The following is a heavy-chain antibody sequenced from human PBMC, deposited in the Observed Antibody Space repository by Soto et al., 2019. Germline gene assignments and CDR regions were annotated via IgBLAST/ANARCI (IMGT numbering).Heavy chain of an antibody. CDR1: GYSFTSYW. V-gene: IGHV5-51*01. D-gene: IGHD3-3*01. J-gene: IGHJ6*02. Sequence: GESLKISCKGSGYSFTSYWIGWVRQMPGKGLEWMGIIYPGDSDTRYSPSFQGQVTISADKSISTAYLQWSSLKASDTAMYYCARLLSEAYYDFWSGYQYYYYLMDVWGQGTTVTVSS. CDR2: IYPGDSDT. CDR3: ARLLSEAYYDFWSGYQYYYYLMDV.